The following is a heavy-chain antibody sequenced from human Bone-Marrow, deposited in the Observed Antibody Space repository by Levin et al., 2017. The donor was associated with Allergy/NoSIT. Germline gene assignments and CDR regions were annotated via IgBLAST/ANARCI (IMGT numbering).Heavy chain of an antibody. V-gene: IGHV4-39*01. CDR3: ARQISDGTASAYYMDV. CDR2: FYDRGST. Sequence: PSETLSLTCTVSGGSISSTSYYWGWIRQPPGKGLEWIGSFYDRGSTYYNPSLKSRVTISVDTSKNQLSLKVTSVTAVDTAVYYCARQISDGTASAYYMDVWGKGTTVTVSS. CDR1: GGSISSTSYY. D-gene: IGHD6-13*01. J-gene: IGHJ6*03.